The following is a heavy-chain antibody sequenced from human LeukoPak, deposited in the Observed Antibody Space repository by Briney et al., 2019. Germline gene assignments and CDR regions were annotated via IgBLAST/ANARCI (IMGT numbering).Heavy chain of an antibody. CDR3: ARDSLGLRDYGLWFDP. D-gene: IGHD4-17*01. CDR1: GGTFSNYA. V-gene: IGHV1-69*05. CDR2: VIPIFSTA. Sequence: GASVKVSCKASGGTFSNYAIGWVRQAPGQGLEWMGGVIPIFSTANYAQKFQGRVTMTRDMSTSTVYMELSSLRSEDTAVYYCARDSLGLRDYGLWFDPWGQGTLVTVSS. J-gene: IGHJ5*02.